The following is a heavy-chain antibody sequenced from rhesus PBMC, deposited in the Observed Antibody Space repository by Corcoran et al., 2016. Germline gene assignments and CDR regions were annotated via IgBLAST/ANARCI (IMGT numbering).Heavy chain of an antibody. CDR3: ARMSGSYFDAFDF. J-gene: IGHJ3*01. CDR1: GGSFSSYW. D-gene: IGHD3-16*01. CDR2: MNGNRGST. V-gene: IGHV4-80*01. Sequence: QVQLQESGPGVVEPSETLSLPCAVSGGSFSSYWWSWLRQPPGTGVEWMGEMNGNRGSTNSNPALKSRVTISKDASKNQFSLKLSSVTTADTAVYYCARMSGSYFDAFDFWGQGLMVTVSS.